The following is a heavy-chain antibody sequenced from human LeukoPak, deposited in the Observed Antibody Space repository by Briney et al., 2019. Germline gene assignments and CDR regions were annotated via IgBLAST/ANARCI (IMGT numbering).Heavy chain of an antibody. CDR1: GGSISSSSYY. CDR2: IYYSGST. D-gene: IGHD6-13*01. V-gene: IGHV4-39*01. Sequence: SETLSLTCTVSGGSISSSSYYWGWIRQPPGKGLEWIGSIYYSGSTYYNPSLKSRVTISVDTSKNQFSLKLSSVTAADTAVYYCARRRSSWYYFDYWGQGTLVTVSS. CDR3: ARRRSSWYYFDY. J-gene: IGHJ4*02.